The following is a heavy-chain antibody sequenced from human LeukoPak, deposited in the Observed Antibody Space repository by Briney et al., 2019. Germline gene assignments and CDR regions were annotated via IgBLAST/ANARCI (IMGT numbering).Heavy chain of an antibody. CDR3: ARAARFLESTGAHAFDL. CDR2: IGVRGDT. CDR1: GFSFRTYD. Sequence: QPGGSLRLSCAASGFSFRTYDMHWVRQGTGEGLEWVSGIGVRGDTHYPGSVKGRFTISRENAENSLYLQMSSLRVGDTAVYYCARAARFLESTGAHAFDLWGQGTMVTVSS. D-gene: IGHD2-8*02. J-gene: IGHJ3*01. V-gene: IGHV3-13*01.